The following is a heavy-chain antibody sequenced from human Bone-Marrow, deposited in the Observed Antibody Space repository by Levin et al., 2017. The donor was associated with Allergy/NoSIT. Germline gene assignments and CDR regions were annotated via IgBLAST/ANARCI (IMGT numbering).Heavy chain of an antibody. CDR3: ARPKWSWMYYFDY. D-gene: IGHD1-26*01. V-gene: IGHV3-7*01. J-gene: IGHJ4*02. CDR1: GFTFSSYW. Sequence: PGGSLRLSCAASGFTFSSYWMSWVRQAPGKGLEWVANIKQDGSEKYYVDSVKGRFTISRDNAKNSLYLQMNSLRAEDTAVYYCARPKWSWMYYFDYWGQGTLVTVSS. CDR2: IKQDGSEK.